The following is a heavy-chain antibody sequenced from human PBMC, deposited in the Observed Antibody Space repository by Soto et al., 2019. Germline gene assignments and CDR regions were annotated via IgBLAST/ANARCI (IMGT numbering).Heavy chain of an antibody. J-gene: IGHJ1*01. CDR2: IYTGGNT. CDR1: GFTVSSNY. CDR3: ARDLSGGTQGAEYFQH. D-gene: IGHD3-16*01. Sequence: GGSLRLSCAASGFTVSSNYMSWVRQAPGKGLEWVSVIYTGGNTYYPDSVKDRFTISRDNSKNTLYLQMNSLRAEDTAVYYCARDLSGGTQGAEYFQHWGQGTLVTVSS. V-gene: IGHV3-66*01.